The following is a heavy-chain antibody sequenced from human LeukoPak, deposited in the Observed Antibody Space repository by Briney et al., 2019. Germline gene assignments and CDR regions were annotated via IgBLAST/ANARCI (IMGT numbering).Heavy chain of an antibody. CDR3: AKSWNYYDSSGDDALDI. Sequence: SGGSLRLSCAASGFTFSNYGMSWVRQAPGKGLEWVSAISGSGGSTYYADSVKGRFTISRDNSKNTLYLQINSLRVEDTAVYYCAKSWNYYDSSGDDALDIWGQGTMVTVSS. CDR1: GFTFSNYG. J-gene: IGHJ3*02. V-gene: IGHV3-23*01. D-gene: IGHD3-22*01. CDR2: ISGSGGST.